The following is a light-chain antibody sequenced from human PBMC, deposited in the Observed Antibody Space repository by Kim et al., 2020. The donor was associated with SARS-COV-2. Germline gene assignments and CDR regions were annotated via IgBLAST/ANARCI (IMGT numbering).Light chain of an antibody. CDR3: KQSHNYPYT. CDR2: EAY. V-gene: IGKV1-5*03. Sequence: DIQMTQSPSTLSASVGDRVTITCRASQSIINWLAWYQQKPGKAPKLLIYEAYNLESGVPSRFSGSGSGTEFTLTISSLQPDDFAAYYCKQSHNYPYTFGQGTKLEIK. CDR1: QSIINW. J-gene: IGKJ2*01.